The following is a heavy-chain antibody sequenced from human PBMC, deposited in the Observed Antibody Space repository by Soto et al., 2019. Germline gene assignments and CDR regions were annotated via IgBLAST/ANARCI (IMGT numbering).Heavy chain of an antibody. CDR1: GFTFSSYA. Sequence: GGSLRLSCAASGFTFSSYAMHWVRQAPGKGLEWVAVISYDGSNKYYADSVKGRFTISRDNSKNTLYLQMNSLRAEDTAVYYCARDRLTQSTGGTLDYWGQGTLVTVSS. D-gene: IGHD3-9*01. CDR2: ISYDGSNK. V-gene: IGHV3-30*04. J-gene: IGHJ4*02. CDR3: ARDRLTQSTGGTLDY.